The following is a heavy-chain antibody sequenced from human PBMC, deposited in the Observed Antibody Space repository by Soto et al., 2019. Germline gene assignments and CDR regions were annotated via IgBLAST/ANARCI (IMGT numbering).Heavy chain of an antibody. CDR1: GFTFSSYW. CDR2: IKQDGSEK. V-gene: IGHV3-7*03. D-gene: IGHD3-10*01. CDR3: ASQFGELSSDAFDI. J-gene: IGHJ3*02. Sequence: GGSLRLSCAAPGFTFSSYWMGWVRQAPGKGLEWVANIKQDGSEKYYVDSVKGRFTISRDNAKNSLYLQMNSLRAEDTAVYYCASQFGELSSDAFDIWGQGTMVTVSS.